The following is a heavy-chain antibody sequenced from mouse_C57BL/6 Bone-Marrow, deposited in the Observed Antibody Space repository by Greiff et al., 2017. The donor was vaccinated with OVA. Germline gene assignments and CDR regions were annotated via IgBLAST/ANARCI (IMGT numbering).Heavy chain of an antibody. V-gene: IGHV1-55*01. CDR3: ASGSTGYFDV. Sequence: QVQLQQPGAELVKPGASVKMSCKASGYTFTSYWITWVKQRPGQGLEWIGDIYPGSGSTKYNEKFKSKATLPVDTSSSTAYMQLSSLTSEDSAVYYCASGSTGYFDVWGTGTTVTVSS. CDR2: IYPGSGST. CDR1: GYTFTSYW. J-gene: IGHJ1*03.